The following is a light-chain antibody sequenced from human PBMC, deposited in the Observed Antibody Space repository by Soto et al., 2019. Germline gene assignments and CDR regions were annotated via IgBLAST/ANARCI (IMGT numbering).Light chain of an antibody. J-gene: IGLJ2*01. V-gene: IGLV1-44*01. CDR3: AAWDVSLVV. Sequence: HSVLTQPPSASGTPGQRVTIFCSGSSSNIGTNTVIWYQQLPGAAPKLLIYSDNQRPSGVPDRFSGSKSGTSASLAISGLQSEDEADYYCAAWDVSLVVFGGGTKLTVL. CDR1: SSNIGTNT. CDR2: SDN.